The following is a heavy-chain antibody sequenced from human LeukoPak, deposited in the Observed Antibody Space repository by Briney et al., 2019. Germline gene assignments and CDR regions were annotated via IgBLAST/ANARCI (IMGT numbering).Heavy chain of an antibody. J-gene: IGHJ5*02. D-gene: IGHD4-17*01. CDR1: GGSISSYY. CDR3: ARDLDYGDPS. CDR2: IYYSGST. Sequence: SETLSLTCTVSGGSISSYYWSWIWQPPGKGLEWIGYIYYSGSTNYNPSLKSRVTISVDTSKNQFSLKLSSVTAADTAVYYCARDLDYGDPSWGQGTLVTVSS. V-gene: IGHV4-59*01.